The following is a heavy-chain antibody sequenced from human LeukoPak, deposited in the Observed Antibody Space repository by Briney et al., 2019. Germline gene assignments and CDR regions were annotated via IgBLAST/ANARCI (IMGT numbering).Heavy chain of an antibody. CDR2: IIPIFGTA. CDR3: ARQLRYFDWLFDY. CDR1: GGTFSSYA. V-gene: IGHV1-69*05. D-gene: IGHD3-9*01. Sequence: SVKVSCKASGGTFSSYAISWVRQAPGQGLEWMGGIIPIFGTANYAQKLQGRVTMTTDTSTSTAYMELRSLRSDDTAVYYCARQLRYFDWLFDYWGQGTLVTVSS. J-gene: IGHJ4*02.